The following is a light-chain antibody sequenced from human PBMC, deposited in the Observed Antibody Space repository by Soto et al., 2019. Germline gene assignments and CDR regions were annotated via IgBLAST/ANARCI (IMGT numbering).Light chain of an antibody. J-gene: IGLJ2*01. CDR3: GTWDSSLSAVV. Sequence: QSVLTQPPSVSAAPGQKVTISCSGSGSNVGTYSVSWYQHLPGTAPKLLIYDNNKRPSGIPDRFSGSKSGTSATLGITGLQTGDEADYYCGTWDSSLSAVVFGGGTKLTVL. CDR2: DNN. V-gene: IGLV1-51*01. CDR1: GSNVGTYS.